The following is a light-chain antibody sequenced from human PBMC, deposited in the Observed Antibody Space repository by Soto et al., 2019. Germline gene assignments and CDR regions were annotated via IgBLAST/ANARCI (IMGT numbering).Light chain of an antibody. V-gene: IGLV1-47*01. CDR1: DSNIEDNY. Sequence: QSALTQPPSASGTPGQRVTISCSGSDSNIEDNYVYWYQQLPGTAPKLLIYRNDQRPSGVPDRFSGSKSGTSATLAITGLQTGDEADYYCGTWDSSLSAGVFGGGTKLTVL. CDR2: RND. CDR3: GTWDSSLSAGV. J-gene: IGLJ3*02.